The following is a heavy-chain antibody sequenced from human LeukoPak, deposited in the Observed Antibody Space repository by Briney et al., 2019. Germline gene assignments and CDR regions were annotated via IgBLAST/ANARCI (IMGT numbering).Heavy chain of an antibody. CDR2: ISAYNGNT. J-gene: IGHJ4*02. D-gene: IGHD6-19*01. CDR1: GYTFTSYG. CDR3: ARGPLGRGWYYFDY. Sequence: GASVKVSCKASGYTFTSYGFSWVRQAPGQGLEWMEWISAYNGNTNYAQKLQGRVTMTTDTSTSTAYMELRSLRSDDTAVYYCARGPLGRGWYYFDYWGQGTLVTVSS. V-gene: IGHV1-18*01.